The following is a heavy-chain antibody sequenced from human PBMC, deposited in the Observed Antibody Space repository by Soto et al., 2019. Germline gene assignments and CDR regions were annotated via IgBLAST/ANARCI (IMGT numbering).Heavy chain of an antibody. CDR3: AKGQGYYYDASGYTFDY. D-gene: IGHD3-22*01. Sequence: GGSLRLSCAASGFTFSNYAMSWFRQAPGKGLEWVSAISGGAINTYYADSVRGRFTISRDNSKNTLYLQMNHLRAEDTAVYSCAKGQGYYYDASGYTFDYWGQGTLVTVSS. J-gene: IGHJ4*02. CDR2: ISGGAINT. CDR1: GFTFSNYA. V-gene: IGHV3-23*01.